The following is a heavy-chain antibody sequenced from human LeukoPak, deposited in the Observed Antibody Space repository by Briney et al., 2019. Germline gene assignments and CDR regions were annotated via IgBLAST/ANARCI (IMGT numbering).Heavy chain of an antibody. V-gene: IGHV1-24*01. CDR2: FVPEDDET. Sequence: GASVKVSCEISGYTLTELSIHWVRQAPGIGLEWMGGFVPEDDETIYAQKFQGRVTMTEDTSTDTAYMELSSLKSEDTAVYYCATDRGGSGTYYFNYWGQGTLVTVSS. CDR1: GYTLTELS. CDR3: ATDRGGSGTYYFNY. D-gene: IGHD2-15*01. J-gene: IGHJ4*02.